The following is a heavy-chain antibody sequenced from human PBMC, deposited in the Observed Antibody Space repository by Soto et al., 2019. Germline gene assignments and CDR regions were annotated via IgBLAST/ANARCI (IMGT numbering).Heavy chain of an antibody. CDR2: ISAYNGNT. V-gene: IGHV1-18*01. CDR1: GYTFTSYG. Sequence: EASVKVSCKASGYTFTSYGISWVRQAPGQGLEWMGWISAYNGNTNYAQKLQGRVTMTTDTSTSTAYMELRSLRSDDTAVYYCARDQRTMVRGVIKSYYYYYGMDVWGQGTTVTVSS. CDR3: ARDQRTMVRGVIKSYYYYYGMDV. J-gene: IGHJ6*02. D-gene: IGHD3-10*01.